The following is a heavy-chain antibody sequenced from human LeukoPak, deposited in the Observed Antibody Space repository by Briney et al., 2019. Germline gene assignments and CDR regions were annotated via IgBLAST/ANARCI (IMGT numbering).Heavy chain of an antibody. CDR2: INPNSGGT. CDR1: GYTFTGYY. D-gene: IGHD3-10*01. J-gene: IGHJ4*02. CDR3: ARDRRAMVRGVSFDY. Sequence: ASVKVSCKASGYTFTGYYMHWVRQAPGQGLEWMGWINPNSGGTNYAQKFQGRVTMTRDTSISTAYMELSRLRSDDTAVYYCARDRRAMVRGVSFDYWGQGTLVTVSS. V-gene: IGHV1-2*02.